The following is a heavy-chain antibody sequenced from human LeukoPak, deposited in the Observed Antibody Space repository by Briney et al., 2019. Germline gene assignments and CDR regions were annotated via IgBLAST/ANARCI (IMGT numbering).Heavy chain of an antibody. CDR3: AKEPREYCSSTSCPNWIDP. Sequence: GGSLRLSCAASGFTFSSYAMSWVRQAPGEGLEWVSALSASGGTTYYAHSVEGRFTISRDNSKNTLYLQMSSLRAEDTAVYYCAKEPREYCSSTSCPNWIDPWGQGTLVTVSS. CDR2: LSASGGTT. J-gene: IGHJ5*02. CDR1: GFTFSSYA. D-gene: IGHD2-2*01. V-gene: IGHV3-23*01.